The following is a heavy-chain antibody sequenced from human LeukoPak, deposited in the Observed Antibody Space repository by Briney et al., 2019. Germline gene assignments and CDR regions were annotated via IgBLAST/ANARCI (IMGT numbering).Heavy chain of an antibody. Sequence: GGSLRLSCAASGFTFSSYWMSWVRQAPGKGLEWVANIKQDGSEKYYVDSVKGRFTISRDNAKNSLYLQMNSLRAEDTAVYYCARAGYYSSTSCYNYFDYWGQGTLVTVSS. V-gene: IGHV3-7*01. D-gene: IGHD2-2*02. CDR2: IKQDGSEK. J-gene: IGHJ4*02. CDR1: GFTFSSYW. CDR3: ARAGYYSSTSCYNYFDY.